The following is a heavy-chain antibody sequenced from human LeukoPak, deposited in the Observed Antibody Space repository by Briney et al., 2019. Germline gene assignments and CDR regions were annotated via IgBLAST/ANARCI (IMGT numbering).Heavy chain of an antibody. CDR2: ISYDGSNK. D-gene: IGHD6-19*01. V-gene: IGHV3-30*18. Sequence: GGSLRLSCVVSGFTFSSYGFHWVRQAPGKGLEWVAVISYDGSNKYYADSVKGRFTISRDNSKNTLYLQMNSLRAEDTAVYYCAKAPHSSGWYGLYYYYGMDVWGQGTTVTVSS. CDR3: AKAPHSSGWYGLYYYYGMDV. J-gene: IGHJ6*02. CDR1: GFTFSSYG.